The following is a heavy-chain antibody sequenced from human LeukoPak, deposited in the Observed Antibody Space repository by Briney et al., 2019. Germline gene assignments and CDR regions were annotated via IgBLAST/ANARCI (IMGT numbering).Heavy chain of an antibody. CDR3: ARNGYDSSGYYFSPNYYFDY. D-gene: IGHD3-22*01. CDR2: INPNSGGT. V-gene: IGHV1-2*02. J-gene: IGHJ4*02. CDR1: GYTFTGYY. Sequence: ASVKVSCTASGYTFTGYYLHWVRQAPGQGLEWMGWINPNSGGTNYAQKFQGRVTMTRDTSISTAYMELSRLRSDDTAVYYCARNGYDSSGYYFSPNYYFDYWGQGTLVTVSS.